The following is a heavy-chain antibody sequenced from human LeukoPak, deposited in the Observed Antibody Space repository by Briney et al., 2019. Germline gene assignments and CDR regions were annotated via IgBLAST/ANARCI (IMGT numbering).Heavy chain of an antibody. V-gene: IGHV4-59*01. D-gene: IGHD3-9*01. CDR2: IYYSGST. CDR3: ARFEYYDILTGYYRGRFDP. J-gene: IGHJ5*02. Sequence: SETLSLTCTVSGGSISSYYWSWIRQPPGKGLEWIGYIYYSGSTNYNPSLKSRVTISVDTSKNQFSLKLSSVTAADTAVYYCARFEYYDILTGYYRGRFDPWGQGTLVTVSS. CDR1: GGSISSYY.